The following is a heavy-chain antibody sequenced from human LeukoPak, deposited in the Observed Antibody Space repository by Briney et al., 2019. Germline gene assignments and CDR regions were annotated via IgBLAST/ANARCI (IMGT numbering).Heavy chain of an antibody. J-gene: IGHJ4*02. D-gene: IGHD3-22*01. CDR3: ARSHDSSGYPFDY. Sequence: ASVKVSCKASGYTFTSYDINWVRQATGQGLEWMGWMNPNSGNTGYAQKFQGRVTMTRNTSISTAYMELSSLRSEDTAVYYCARSHDSSGYPFDYWGQGTLVTVSS. V-gene: IGHV1-8*01. CDR1: GYTFTSYD. CDR2: MNPNSGNT.